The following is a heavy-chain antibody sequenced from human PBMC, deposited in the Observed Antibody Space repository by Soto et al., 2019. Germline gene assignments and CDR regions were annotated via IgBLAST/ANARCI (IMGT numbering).Heavy chain of an antibody. D-gene: IGHD6-13*01. V-gene: IGHV3-7*05. Sequence: EVQLEESGGDLVQPGGSLRLSCAASGFTLSAYWMTWVRQAPGKGLEWVANINRDGSKKSYLDSVRGRFTISRDNVGNSLYLQMDSLRADDTVLYYCARDVSPGSSSLYLDAFDIWGQGTMVTVSS. CDR1: GFTLSAYW. CDR2: INRDGSKK. CDR3: ARDVSPGSSSLYLDAFDI. J-gene: IGHJ3*02.